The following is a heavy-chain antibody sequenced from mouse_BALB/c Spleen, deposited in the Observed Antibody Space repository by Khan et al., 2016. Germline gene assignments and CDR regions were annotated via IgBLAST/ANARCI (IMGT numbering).Heavy chain of an antibody. CDR2: ISYSGST. J-gene: IGHJ1*01. V-gene: IGHV3-2*02. CDR3: ARDPPRWYFDV. Sequence: EVQLVESGPGLVKPSQSLSLTCTVTGYSITSDYAWNWIRQFPGNKLEWMGYISYSGSTSYNPSLKSRISITRDTSKNQFFLQLNSVTTEDTAKECCARDPPRWYFDVWGAGTTVTVSS. CDR1: GYSITSDYA.